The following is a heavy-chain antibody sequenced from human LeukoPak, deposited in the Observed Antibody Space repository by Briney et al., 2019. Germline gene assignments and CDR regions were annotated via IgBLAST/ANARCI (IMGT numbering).Heavy chain of an antibody. Sequence: GGSLRLSCAASGFTFSSYAMSWVRQAPGQGLEWVSGISGRGGSTHYAESVKGRVTISRDNSKNTLYLQMNSLRAEDTAVYYCAKGWAYGGYLGRNYWGQGTLVTVSS. CDR1: GFTFSSYA. CDR3: AKGWAYGGYLGRNY. J-gene: IGHJ4*02. D-gene: IGHD4-23*01. V-gene: IGHV3-23*01. CDR2: ISGRGGST.